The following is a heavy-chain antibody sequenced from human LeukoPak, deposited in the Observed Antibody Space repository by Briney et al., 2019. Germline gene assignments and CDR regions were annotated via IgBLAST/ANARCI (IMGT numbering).Heavy chain of an antibody. CDR2: TRNKANSYTT. CDR3: TRDPPTRY. J-gene: IGHJ4*02. V-gene: IGHV3-72*01. Sequence: GGSLRLSCAASGFTFSDHSMDWVRQAPGKGLEWVGRTRNKANSYTTEYAASVKGRFTISRDDSKNIAYLQMNSLKTDDTAVYYCTRDPPTRYWGQGTLVSVSS. D-gene: IGHD1-26*01. CDR1: GFTFSDHS.